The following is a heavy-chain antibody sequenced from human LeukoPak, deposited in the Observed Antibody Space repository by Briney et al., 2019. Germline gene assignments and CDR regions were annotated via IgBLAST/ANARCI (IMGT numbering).Heavy chain of an antibody. Sequence: GESLMISCKGSGYSFTSYWIGWVRQMPGKGLEWMGIIYPGDSDTRYSPSFQGQVTISADKSISTAYLQWSSLKAPDTAMYYCARRYDNSSPSNFDYWGQGTLVTVPS. CDR3: ARRYDNSSPSNFDY. D-gene: IGHD6-13*01. J-gene: IGHJ4*02. CDR1: GYSFTSYW. V-gene: IGHV5-51*01. CDR2: IYPGDSDT.